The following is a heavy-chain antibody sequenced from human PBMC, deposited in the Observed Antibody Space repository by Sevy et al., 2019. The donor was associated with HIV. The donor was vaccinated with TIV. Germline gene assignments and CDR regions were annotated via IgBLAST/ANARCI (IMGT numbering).Heavy chain of an antibody. V-gene: IGHV4-4*07. J-gene: IGHJ4*02. Sequence: SETLSLTCTVSGDSFSSYFWAWIRQPAGKGLEWIGRINTSGSTNYNPPLKSRVTMSVDTSNSQFSLKVTSLTAADTAIYFCARSNWVTATNGFSKSYYFDYWGQGSLVTVSS. CDR1: GDSFSSYF. CDR3: ARSNWVTATNGFSKSYYFDY. CDR2: INTSGST. D-gene: IGHD7-27*01.